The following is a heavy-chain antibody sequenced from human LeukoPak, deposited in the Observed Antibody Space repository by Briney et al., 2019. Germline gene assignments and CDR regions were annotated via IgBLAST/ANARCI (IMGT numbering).Heavy chain of an antibody. CDR3: ARGTNNFYYYYYGMDV. J-gene: IGHJ6*02. V-gene: IGHV3-23*01. CDR2: TSGSGSDT. CDR1: GFSFSNYA. D-gene: IGHD1-1*01. Sequence: GGSLRLSCVASGFSFSNYAMSWVRQAPGKGLEWVSGTSGSGSDTFYAESVKGRFTISRDNAKNSLYLQMNSPRAEDTAVFYCARGTNNFYYYYYGMDVWGQGTTVTVSS.